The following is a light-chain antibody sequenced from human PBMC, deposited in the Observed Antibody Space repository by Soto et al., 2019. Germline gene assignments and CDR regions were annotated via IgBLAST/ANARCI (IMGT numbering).Light chain of an antibody. J-gene: IGLJ1*01. CDR1: SSNIGGNS. CDR3: GSWDSSLSAYV. CDR2: DDN. V-gene: IGLV1-51*01. Sequence: QPVLTQPPSGSAAPGQKVTISCSGSSSNIGGNSVSWSQQLPGTAPKLLIYDDNKRPSGIPDRFSGSKSGTSATLGITGFQTGDEADYYCGSWDSSLSAYVFGTGTKVTVL.